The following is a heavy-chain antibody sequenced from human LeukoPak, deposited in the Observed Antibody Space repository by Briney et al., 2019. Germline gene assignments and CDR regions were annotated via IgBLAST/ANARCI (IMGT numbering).Heavy chain of an antibody. CDR2: ISSSSSYI. J-gene: IGHJ6*03. D-gene: IGHD3-3*01. Sequence: GGSLRLSCAASGFTFSTYSMNWVRQAPGKGLEWVSFISSSSSYIYYADSLKGRFTISRDNAKNSLYLQMNSLRAEDTAVYYCARWAIFGVGYYYYYYMDVWGKGTTVTVSS. CDR3: ARWAIFGVGYYYYYYMDV. V-gene: IGHV3-21*01. CDR1: GFTFSTYS.